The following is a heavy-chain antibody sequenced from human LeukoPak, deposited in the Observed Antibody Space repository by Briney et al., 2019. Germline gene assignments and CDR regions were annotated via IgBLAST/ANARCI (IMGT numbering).Heavy chain of an antibody. J-gene: IGHJ4*02. Sequence: ASVKVSCKASGYTFTSYDINWVRQATGQGLEWMGWMNPNSGNTGYAQKFQGRVTMTRNTSISTAYMELSSLRSEDTAVYYCARGPMYYDSSGYHYYFDYWGREPWSPSPQ. CDR2: MNPNSGNT. V-gene: IGHV1-8*01. CDR1: GYTFTSYD. D-gene: IGHD3-22*01. CDR3: ARGPMYYDSSGYHYYFDY.